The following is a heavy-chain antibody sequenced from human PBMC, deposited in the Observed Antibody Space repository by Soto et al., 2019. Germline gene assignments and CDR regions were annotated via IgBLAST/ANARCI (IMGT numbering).Heavy chain of an antibody. J-gene: IGHJ5*02. D-gene: IGHD2-21*02. V-gene: IGHV1-18*04. CDR2: ISTFNGNT. Sequence: QVHLVQSGTEVKEPGASVQVSCKASASTFTGYTINWVRQAPGQGLEWMGWISTFNGNTKYAGNFEGRVTMTTNTSKTTAYMEMTSLTFDDTAVYFCARGTVTAGRWFGPWGQGPLVSFSS. CDR1: ASTFTGYT. CDR3: ARGTVTAGRWFGP.